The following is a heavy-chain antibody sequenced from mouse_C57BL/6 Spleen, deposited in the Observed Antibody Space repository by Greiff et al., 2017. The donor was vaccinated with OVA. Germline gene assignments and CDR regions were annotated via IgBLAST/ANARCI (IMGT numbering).Heavy chain of an antibody. V-gene: IGHV1-9*01. CDR2: ILPGSGST. CDR3: ARGGHSSGYVYYAMDY. D-gene: IGHD3-2*02. J-gene: IGHJ4*01. CDR1: GYTFTGYW. Sequence: VMLVESGAELMKPGASVKLSCKATGYTFTGYWIEWVKQRPGHGLEWIGEILPGSGSTNYNEKFKGKATFTADTSSNTAYMQLSSLTTEDSAIYYCARGGHSSGYVYYAMDYWGQGTSVTVSS.